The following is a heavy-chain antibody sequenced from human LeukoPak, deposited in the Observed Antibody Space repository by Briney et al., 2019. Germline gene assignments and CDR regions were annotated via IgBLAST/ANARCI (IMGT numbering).Heavy chain of an antibody. J-gene: IGHJ2*01. D-gene: IGHD2-15*01. CDR2: IKSKTDGGTT. CDR3: TTFLFCSGGSCYSRDWYFDL. Sequence: GGSLRLSCAASGFTVSSNYMSWVRQAPGKGLEWVGRIKSKTDGGTTDYAAPVKGRFTISRDDSKNTLYLQMNSLKTEDTAVYYCTTFLFCSGGSCYSRDWYFDLWGRGTLVTVSS. V-gene: IGHV3-15*01. CDR1: GFTVSSNY.